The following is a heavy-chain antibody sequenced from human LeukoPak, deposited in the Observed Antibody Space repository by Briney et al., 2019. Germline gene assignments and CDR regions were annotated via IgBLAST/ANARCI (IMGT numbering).Heavy chain of an antibody. CDR1: GFTVSNNY. CDR2: IYSGGST. CDR3: ARDASPYCSSTSCYAH. V-gene: IGHV3-66*01. J-gene: IGHJ4*02. D-gene: IGHD2-2*01. Sequence: GGSLRLSCAASGFTVSNNYMSWVRQAPGKGLEWVSVIYSGGSTYYADSVKGRFTISRDNSKNTLYLQMNSLRAEDTAVYYCARDASPYCSSTSCYAHWGQGTLVTVSS.